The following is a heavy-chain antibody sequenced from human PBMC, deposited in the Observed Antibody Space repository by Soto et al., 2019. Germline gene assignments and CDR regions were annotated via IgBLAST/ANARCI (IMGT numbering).Heavy chain of an antibody. J-gene: IGHJ6*02. Sequence: PGESLKISCKGSGYSFTSYWIGWVRQMPGKGLEWMGIIYPGDSDTRYSPSFQGQVTISADKSISTAYLQWSSLKASDTAMYYCARQGRLAAGHYYYYYYGMDVWGQGTTVTVSS. CDR3: ARQGRLAAGHYYYYYYGMDV. CDR2: IYPGDSDT. CDR1: GYSFTSYW. V-gene: IGHV5-51*01. D-gene: IGHD6-13*01.